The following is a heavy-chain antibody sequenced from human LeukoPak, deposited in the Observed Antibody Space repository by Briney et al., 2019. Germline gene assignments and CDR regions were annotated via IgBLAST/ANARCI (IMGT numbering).Heavy chain of an antibody. CDR1: GFTFSSYG. CDR2: ISYDGSNK. D-gene: IGHD5-18*01. V-gene: IGHV3-30*18. J-gene: IGHJ4*02. Sequence: GRSLRLSCAASGFTFSSYGMHWVRQVPGKGLEWVAVISYDGSNKYYADSVKGRFTISRDNSKNTLYLQMNSLRAEDTAVYYCAKDKGLGYSYGYGNYWGQGTLVTVSS. CDR3: AKDKGLGYSYGYGNY.